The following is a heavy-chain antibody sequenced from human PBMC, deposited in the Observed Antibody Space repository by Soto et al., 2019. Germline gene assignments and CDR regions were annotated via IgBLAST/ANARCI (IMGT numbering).Heavy chain of an antibody. CDR2: IFSNDEK. CDR3: ARSLMITFGGVVTYAAFDI. J-gene: IGHJ3*02. D-gene: IGHD3-16*01. CDR1: GFSLSNARMG. V-gene: IGHV2-26*01. Sequence: SGPTLVNPTETLTLTCTVSGFSLSNARMGVSWIRQPPGKALEWLAHIFSNDEKSYSTFLKSRLTISKDTSKSQVVLTMTNMDPVDTATYYCARSLMITFGGVVTYAAFDIWGQGTMV.